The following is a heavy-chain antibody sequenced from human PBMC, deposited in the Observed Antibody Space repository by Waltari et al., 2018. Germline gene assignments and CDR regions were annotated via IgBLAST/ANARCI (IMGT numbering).Heavy chain of an antibody. CDR2: MNPNSGNT. V-gene: IGHV1-8*03. J-gene: IGHJ4*02. D-gene: IGHD2-15*01. CDR3: ARGPACSGSYYYFAY. Sequence: QVQLVQSGSEVKKPGSSVKVSCKTSGYTFSNYDSDWVRQATGQGLQWMGWMNPNSGNTGNSQKFQGRVTITRNTSITTAYMELSSLRSEDTAVYYCARGPACSGSYYYFAYWGQGTLVTVSS. CDR1: GYTFSNYD.